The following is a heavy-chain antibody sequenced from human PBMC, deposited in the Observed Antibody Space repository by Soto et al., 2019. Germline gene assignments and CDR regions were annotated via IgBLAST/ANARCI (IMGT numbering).Heavy chain of an antibody. J-gene: IGHJ4*02. CDR3: ARGLRNYYDRSGLHY. V-gene: IGHV3-48*03. D-gene: IGHD3-22*01. CDR1: GFTFSNYE. Sequence: GGSLRLSCAASGFTFSNYEMNWVRQAPGKGLEWVSYISYTGSTIYYADSVRGRFTISRDNSKNSLYLQMNSLRAEDAAVYYCARGLRNYYDRSGLHYWGQGTLVTVSS. CDR2: ISYTGSTI.